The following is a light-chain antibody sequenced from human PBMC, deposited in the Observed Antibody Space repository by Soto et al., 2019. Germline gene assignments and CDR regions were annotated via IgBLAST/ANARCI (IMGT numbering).Light chain of an antibody. J-gene: IGLJ2*01. CDR2: GNS. CDR1: SSNIGAGYD. Sequence: QPVLTQPPSVSGAPGQRVIISCTGSSSNIGAGYDVHWYQQLPGTAPKLLIYGNSNRPSGVPDRFSGSKSGTSASLAITGLQAEDEADYYCQSYDSSLSGHVVFGGGTKLTVL. CDR3: QSYDSSLSGHVV. V-gene: IGLV1-40*01.